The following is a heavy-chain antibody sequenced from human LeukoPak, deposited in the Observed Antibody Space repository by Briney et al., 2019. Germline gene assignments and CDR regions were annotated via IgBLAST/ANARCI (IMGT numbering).Heavy chain of an antibody. J-gene: IGHJ4*02. Sequence: PSETLSLTCSISGASFSTYYWSWIRHPPGKGLEWIGYIYYTGSSDYNTSLKSRVTMSVDTSKNQFYLKLSSVTAADTAVYYCARVSLDSSGYCHNVFDTWGQGALVTVSS. CDR2: IYYTGSS. D-gene: IGHD3-22*01. CDR1: GASFSTYY. CDR3: ARVSLDSSGYCHNVFDT. V-gene: IGHV4-59*01.